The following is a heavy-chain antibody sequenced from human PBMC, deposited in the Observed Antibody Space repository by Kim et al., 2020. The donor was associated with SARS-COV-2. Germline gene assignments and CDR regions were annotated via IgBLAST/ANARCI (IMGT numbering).Heavy chain of an antibody. Sequence: GGSLRLSCAASGFTFDDYAMHWVRQAPGKGLEWVSGISWNSGSIGYADSVKGRFTISRDNAKNSLYLQMNSLRAEDTALYYCAKALGSDDAFDIWGQGT. J-gene: IGHJ3*02. V-gene: IGHV3-9*01. CDR1: GFTFDDYA. CDR3: AKALGSDDAFDI. D-gene: IGHD3-10*01. CDR2: ISWNSGSI.